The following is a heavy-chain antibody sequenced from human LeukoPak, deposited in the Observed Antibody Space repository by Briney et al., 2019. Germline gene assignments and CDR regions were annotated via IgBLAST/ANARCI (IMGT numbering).Heavy chain of an antibody. D-gene: IGHD6-13*01. CDR1: GGSFSGYY. V-gene: IGHV4-34*01. J-gene: IGHJ4*02. CDR2: INHSGST. Sequence: SETLSLTCAVYGGSFSGYYWSWIRQPPGKGLEWIGEINHSGSTNYNPSLKSRVTISVDTSKNQFSLKLSSVTAADTAVYYCAREVLGIAEAGRAFGYWGQGTLVTVSS. CDR3: AREVLGIAEAGRAFGY.